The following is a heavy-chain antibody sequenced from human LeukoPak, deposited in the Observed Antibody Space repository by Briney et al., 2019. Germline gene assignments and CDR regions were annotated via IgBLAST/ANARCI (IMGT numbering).Heavy chain of an antibody. CDR3: AKAYSSSSLYYYYYYMDV. D-gene: IGHD6-6*01. CDR2: IGGSDGST. Sequence: GGSLRLSCAASGFTFSNYAMNWVRQAPGKGLEWVSSIGGSDGSTYYADSVKGRFTISRDNFKNTLILQMNSLRAEDAALYYCAKAYSSSSLYYYYYYMDVWGKGTTVTVSS. J-gene: IGHJ6*03. CDR1: GFTFSNYA. V-gene: IGHV3-23*01.